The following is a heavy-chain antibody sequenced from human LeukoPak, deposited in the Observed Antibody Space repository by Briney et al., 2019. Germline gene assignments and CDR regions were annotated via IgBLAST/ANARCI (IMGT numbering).Heavy chain of an antibody. V-gene: IGHV5-51*01. J-gene: IGHJ3*02. CDR1: GYSFTIYW. CDR3: ARQIDTAMETGGAFDI. CDR2: IYPGDSDT. Sequence: GESLKISCKGSGYSFTIYWIGWVRQMPGKGLEWMGIIYPGDSDTRYSPSFQGQVTISADKSISTAYLQWSSLKASDTAMYYCARQIDTAMETGGAFDIWGQGTMVTVSS. D-gene: IGHD5-18*01.